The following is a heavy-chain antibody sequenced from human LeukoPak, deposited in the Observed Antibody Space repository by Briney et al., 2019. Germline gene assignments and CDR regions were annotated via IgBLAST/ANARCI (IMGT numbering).Heavy chain of an antibody. CDR2: ISAYNGNT. V-gene: IGHV1-18*01. J-gene: IGHJ4*02. Sequence: GASVKVSCKASGYTFTSYGISWVRQAPGQGLEWMGWISAYNGNTNYAQKPQGRVTMTTDTSTSTAYMELRSLRSDDTAVYYCARSLYSGSYYPPDYCGQGTLVTVSS. CDR3: ARSLYSGSYYPPDY. D-gene: IGHD1-26*01. CDR1: GYTFTSYG.